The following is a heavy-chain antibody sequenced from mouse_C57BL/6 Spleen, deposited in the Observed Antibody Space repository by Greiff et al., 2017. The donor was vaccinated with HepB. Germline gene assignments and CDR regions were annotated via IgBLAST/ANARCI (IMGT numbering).Heavy chain of an antibody. V-gene: IGHV1-54*01. Sequence: QVQLQQSGAELVRPGTSVKVSCKASGYAFTNYLIEWVKQRPGQGLEWIGVINPGSGGTNYNEKFKGKATLTADKSSSTAYMQLSSLTSEDSAVYFCARGYDYEDYFDYWGQGTTLTVSS. CDR1: GYAFTNYL. D-gene: IGHD2-4*01. CDR3: ARGYDYEDYFDY. J-gene: IGHJ2*01. CDR2: INPGSGGT.